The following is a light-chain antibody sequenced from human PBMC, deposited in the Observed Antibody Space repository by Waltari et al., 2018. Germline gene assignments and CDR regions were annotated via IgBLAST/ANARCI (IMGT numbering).Light chain of an antibody. V-gene: IGKV3-20*01. CDR1: QSVSRF. CDR2: GAS. CDR3: QKYDRLPAT. Sequence: ELVLTQSPGTLSLSPGERGTLSCRASQSVSRFLAWYQQIPGQPPRLLIYGASTRATGIPDRFSGSGSGTGFSLTISRLEPEDFAVYYCQKYDRLPATFGQGTKVEIK. J-gene: IGKJ1*01.